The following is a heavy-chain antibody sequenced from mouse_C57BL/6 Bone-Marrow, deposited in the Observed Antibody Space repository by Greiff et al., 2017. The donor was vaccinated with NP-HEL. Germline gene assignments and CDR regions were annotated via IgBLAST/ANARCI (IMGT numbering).Heavy chain of an antibody. D-gene: IGHD1-1*01. V-gene: IGHV1-7*01. CDR2: LNPSSGYT. Sequence: QVQLKQSGAELAKPGASVKLSCTASGYTFTSYWMHWVKQRPGQGLEWIGYLNPSSGYTKYNQKFKDKATLTADKSSSTAYMQLSSLTYEDSAVYYCARDYYYGSSYYYAMDYWGQGTSVTVSS. J-gene: IGHJ4*01. CDR1: GYTFTSYW. CDR3: ARDYYYGSSYYYAMDY.